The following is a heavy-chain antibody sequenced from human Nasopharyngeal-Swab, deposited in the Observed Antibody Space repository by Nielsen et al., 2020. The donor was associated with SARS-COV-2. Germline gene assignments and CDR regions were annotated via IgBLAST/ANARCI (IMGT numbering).Heavy chain of an antibody. Sequence: SVKVSCKASGGTFSSYAISWVRQAPGQGLEWMGGIIPILGIANYAQKFQGRVTITADNSTSTAYMELSSLRSEDTAVYYCARLGIAAAVGVDYWGQGTLVTVSS. D-gene: IGHD6-13*01. V-gene: IGHV1-69*10. CDR2: IIPILGIA. CDR1: GGTFSSYA. CDR3: ARLGIAAAVGVDY. J-gene: IGHJ4*02.